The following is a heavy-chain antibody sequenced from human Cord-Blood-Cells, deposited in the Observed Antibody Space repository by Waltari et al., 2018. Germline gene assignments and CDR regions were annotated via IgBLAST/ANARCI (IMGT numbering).Heavy chain of an antibody. J-gene: IGHJ3*02. D-gene: IGHD2-21*02. V-gene: IGHV1-69*01. CDR3: ARGTGCGGDCSFAFDI. CDR2: IIPIFGTA. Sequence: PGQGLEWMGGIIPIFGTANYAQKFQGRVTITADESTSTAYMELSSLRSEDTAVYYCARGTGCGGDCSFAFDIWGQGTMVTVSS.